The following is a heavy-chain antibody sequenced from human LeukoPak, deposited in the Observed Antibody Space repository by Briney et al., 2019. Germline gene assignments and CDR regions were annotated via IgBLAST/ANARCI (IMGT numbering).Heavy chain of an antibody. CDR2: IGGSGGST. CDR3: AKDPNSSSWYSSY. CDR1: GFTFSSYA. V-gene: IGHV3-23*01. D-gene: IGHD6-13*01. J-gene: IGHJ4*02. Sequence: GGSLRLSCAASGFTFSSYAMSWVRQAPGKGLELVSAIGGSGGSTYYADSVKGRFTISRDNSKNTLYLQMNSLRAEDTAVYYCAKDPNSSSWYSSYWGQGTLVTVSS.